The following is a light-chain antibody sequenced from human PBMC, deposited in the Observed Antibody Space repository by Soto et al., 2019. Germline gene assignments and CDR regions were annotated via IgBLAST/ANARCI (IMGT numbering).Light chain of an antibody. CDR1: QSISSY. Sequence: DIQMTQSPSSLSASVGDRVTITCRASQSISSYLNWYQQKPGKAPNLLIYTASSLQSGVPSRFSGSGSGTDFTLTISSLGPEDFATYYCQQSYSTPWTFDQGTKVEIK. J-gene: IGKJ1*01. CDR2: TAS. V-gene: IGKV1-39*01. CDR3: QQSYSTPWT.